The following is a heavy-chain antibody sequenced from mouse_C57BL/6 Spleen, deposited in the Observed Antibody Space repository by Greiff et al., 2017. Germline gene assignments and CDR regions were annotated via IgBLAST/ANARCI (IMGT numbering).Heavy chain of an antibody. CDR2: IYPGSGST. CDR3: ARRMYGSSLRAMDY. J-gene: IGHJ4*01. Sequence: QVHVKQPGAELVKPGASVKMSCKASGYTFTSYWITWVKQRPGQGLEWIGDIYPGSGSTNYNEKFKSKATLTVDTSSSTAYMQLSSLTSEGSAVYYWARRMYGSSLRAMDYWGQGTSVTVSS. D-gene: IGHD1-1*01. CDR1: GYTFTSYW. V-gene: IGHV1-55*01.